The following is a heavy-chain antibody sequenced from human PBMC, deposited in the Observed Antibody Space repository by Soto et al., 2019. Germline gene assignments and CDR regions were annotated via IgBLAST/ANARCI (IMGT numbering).Heavy chain of an antibody. D-gene: IGHD3-10*01. J-gene: IGHJ4*02. CDR3: ASSYGSGYRAFDY. CDR1: GDTFTFYS. CDR2: INPILSMS. Sequence: QVQLVQSGAEVKKPGSSVRVSCKASGDTFTFYSINWVRQAPGLGLEWMGRINPILSMSNYAQRFQGRVTMTADQSTRTAYMDLSGLRSEDTAMYYCASSYGSGYRAFDYWGQGALVTVSS. V-gene: IGHV1-69*02.